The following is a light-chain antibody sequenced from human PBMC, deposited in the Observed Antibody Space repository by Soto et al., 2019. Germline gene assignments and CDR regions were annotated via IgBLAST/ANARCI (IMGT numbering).Light chain of an antibody. Sequence: EIVMTQSPATLSVSPGETATLSCRASQSVSFHLAWYQQKPGQGPRLLIYGAFTRATEIPARFSGSGSGTDFTLTISSLQSEDFALYYRQQYKNWPPLTFGGGTKVEIK. V-gene: IGKV3-15*01. CDR2: GAF. J-gene: IGKJ4*01. CDR3: QQYKNWPPLT. CDR1: QSVSFH.